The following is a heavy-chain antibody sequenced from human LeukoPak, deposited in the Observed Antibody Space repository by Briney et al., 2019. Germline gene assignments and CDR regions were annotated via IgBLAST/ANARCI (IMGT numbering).Heavy chain of an antibody. CDR3: AREGGYCTNGVCPLDY. J-gene: IGHJ4*02. D-gene: IGHD2-8*01. V-gene: IGHV3-21*01. Sequence: GGSLRLSCAASGFTFSSYSMNWVRQAPGKGLEWVSFISRSSSYIYYADSVKGRFTISRDNAKNSLYLQMHSLRAEDTAVYYCAREGGYCTNGVCPLDYWGQGTLVTVSS. CDR1: GFTFSSYS. CDR2: ISRSSSYI.